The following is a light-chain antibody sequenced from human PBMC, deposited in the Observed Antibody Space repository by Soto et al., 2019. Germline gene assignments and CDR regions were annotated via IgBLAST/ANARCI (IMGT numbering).Light chain of an antibody. J-gene: IGKJ1*01. V-gene: IGKV1-5*01. CDR3: EPYKSYPPCT. Sequence: DIQMTQSPSTLSASVGDRVTITCRASQGISAWLAWYQQKPGKAPKLLIFDASTLESGVPSRLSGSGSWTEFNLGICSLQPDDFVQAYCEPYKSYPPCTFGQGTKVESK. CDR1: QGISAW. CDR2: DAS.